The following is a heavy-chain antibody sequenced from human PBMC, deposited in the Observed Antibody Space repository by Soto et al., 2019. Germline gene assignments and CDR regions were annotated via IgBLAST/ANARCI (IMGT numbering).Heavy chain of an antibody. CDR1: GGSISSGDYY. V-gene: IGHV4-30-4*01. CDR2: IYYSGST. D-gene: IGHD6-13*01. Sequence: PSETLSLTCTVSGGSISSGDYYWSWIRQPPGKGLEWIGYIYYSGSTYYNPSLKSRVTISVDTPKNQFSLKLSSVTAADTAVYYCARGLGSSWAYYYYYGMDVWGQGTTVTVSS. CDR3: ARGLGSSWAYYYYYGMDV. J-gene: IGHJ6*02.